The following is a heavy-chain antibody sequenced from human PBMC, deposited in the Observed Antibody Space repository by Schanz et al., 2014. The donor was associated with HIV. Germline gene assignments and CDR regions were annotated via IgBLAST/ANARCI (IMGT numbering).Heavy chain of an antibody. D-gene: IGHD5-12*01. V-gene: IGHV3-11*01. CDR1: GFTFTDNY. CDR3: AKGLTIWLQPPFDY. Sequence: QVQLVESGGGLVKPGGSLRLSCAASGFTFTDNYMSWIRQAPGKGLEWLSYISVNGATREYADSVKGRFTISRDNSKNTLYLQMNSLRAEDTAVYYCAKGLTIWLQPPFDYWGQGTLVTVSS. CDR2: ISVNGATR. J-gene: IGHJ4*02.